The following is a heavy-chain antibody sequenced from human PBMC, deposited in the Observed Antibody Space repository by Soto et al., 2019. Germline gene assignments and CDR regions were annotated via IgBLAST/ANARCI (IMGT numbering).Heavy chain of an antibody. CDR1: GASVSSGSYY. D-gene: IGHD6-13*01. V-gene: IGHV4-61*01. Sequence: ETLSLSCAVSGASVSSGSYYWSWIRQPPGKGLEWIGYIDYSGSTNYNPSLKSQVTISVDTSKNQFSLKLSSVTAADTDVYYCARERYSSRWYYFDYWGQGTLVTVSS. J-gene: IGHJ4*02. CDR3: ARERYSSRWYYFDY. CDR2: IDYSGST.